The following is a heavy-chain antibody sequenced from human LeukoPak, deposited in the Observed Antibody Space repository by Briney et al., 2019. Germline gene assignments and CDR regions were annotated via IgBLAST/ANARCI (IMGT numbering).Heavy chain of an antibody. CDR2: INHSGSA. CDR3: ARGPAQDYYDSSGYYFDY. D-gene: IGHD3-22*01. CDR1: GGSFSGYY. Sequence: PSETLSLTCAVYGGSFSGYYWSGIRQPPGKGLEWIGEINHSGSANYNPSLKSRVTISVDTSKNQFSLKLSSVTAADTAVYYCARGPAQDYYDSSGYYFDYWGQGTLVTVSS. V-gene: IGHV4-34*01. J-gene: IGHJ4*02.